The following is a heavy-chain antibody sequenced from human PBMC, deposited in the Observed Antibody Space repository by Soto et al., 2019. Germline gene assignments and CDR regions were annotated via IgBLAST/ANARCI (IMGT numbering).Heavy chain of an antibody. CDR1: GGTFSSYA. CDR2: IIPIFGTA. CDR3: ARVPEQWLGHYYYYYYGMDV. V-gene: IGHV1-69*06. Sequence: SVKVACKASGGTFSSYAISWVRQAPGQGLEWMGGIIPIFGTANYAQKFQGRVTITADKSTSTAYMELSSLRSEDTAVYYCARVPEQWLGHYYYYYYGMDVWGQGTTVTVSS. D-gene: IGHD6-19*01. J-gene: IGHJ6*02.